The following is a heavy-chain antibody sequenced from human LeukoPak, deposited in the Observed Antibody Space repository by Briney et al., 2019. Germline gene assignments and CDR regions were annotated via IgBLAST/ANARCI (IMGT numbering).Heavy chain of an antibody. J-gene: IGHJ4*02. V-gene: IGHV4-59*01. CDR3: AREFETYYFDY. CDR1: GGSISSYY. Sequence: SETLSLTCTVSGGSISSYYWSWIRQPPGKELQWIGYIYYSGSTNYHPSLKSRVTISVDTAKNQFSLKLSSVTAADTAVYYCAREFETYYFDYWGQGTLVTVSS. CDR2: IYYSGST.